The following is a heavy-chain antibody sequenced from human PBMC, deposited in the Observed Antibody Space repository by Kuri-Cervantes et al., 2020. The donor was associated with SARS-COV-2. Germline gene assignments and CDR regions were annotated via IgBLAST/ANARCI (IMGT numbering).Heavy chain of an antibody. CDR2: INPDGSYT. Sequence: GESMKISCAASGFTFSGHWIHWVRQAPGKGLVWVSRINPDGSYTNNVDSVKDRFTLSRDNAKNMLFLQMNSLRAEDTAVYYFGRDGGDCNFDYWGQGTLVTVYS. J-gene: IGHJ4*02. V-gene: IGHV3-74*01. CDR3: GRDGGDCNFDY. CDR1: GFTFSGHW. D-gene: IGHD2-21*02.